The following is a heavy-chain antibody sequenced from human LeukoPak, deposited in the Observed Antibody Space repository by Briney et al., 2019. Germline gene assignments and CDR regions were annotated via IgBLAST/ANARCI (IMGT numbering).Heavy chain of an antibody. Sequence: PGGSLRLSCAASRFTFSNYAMTWVRQAPGKGLEWVSSISTSGGSTYYADSVKGRFIISRDNSKNTLYLQMNSLRAEDTAVYYCAKGDGGRWYYWGQGTLVTVSS. CDR2: ISTSGGST. D-gene: IGHD1-26*01. CDR3: AKGDGGRWYY. CDR1: RFTFSNYA. V-gene: IGHV3-23*01. J-gene: IGHJ4*02.